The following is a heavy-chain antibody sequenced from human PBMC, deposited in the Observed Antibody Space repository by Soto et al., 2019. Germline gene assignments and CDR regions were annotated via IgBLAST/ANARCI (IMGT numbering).Heavy chain of an antibody. J-gene: IGHJ6*03. CDR1: GGSISSYY. CDR2: IYYSGST. V-gene: IGHV4-59*08. Sequence: ETLSLTCTVSGGSISSYYWSWIRQPPGKGLEWIGYIYYSGSTNYNPSLKSRVTISVDTSKNQFSLKLSSVTAADTAVYYCARGPPWVPAVPNYYYYMDVWGKGTTVTVSS. D-gene: IGHD2-2*01. CDR3: ARGPPWVPAVPNYYYYMDV.